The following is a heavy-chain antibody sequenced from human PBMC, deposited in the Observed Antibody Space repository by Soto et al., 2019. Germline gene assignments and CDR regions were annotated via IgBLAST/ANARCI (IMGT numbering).Heavy chain of an antibody. V-gene: IGHV3-74*03. CDR2: LSSDGFGA. Sequence: EVHLEESGGGLVQPGGSLRLSCAASGFSLSPYWMHWVRQVQGRGLEGVARLSSDGFGAAYADSVKGRFFISRDIARNTLSLQMNSLRADDTAVYYCARDLGGPDYWGRGTSVTVSS. CDR3: ARDLGGPDY. D-gene: IGHD3-16*01. J-gene: IGHJ4*02. CDR1: GFSLSPYW.